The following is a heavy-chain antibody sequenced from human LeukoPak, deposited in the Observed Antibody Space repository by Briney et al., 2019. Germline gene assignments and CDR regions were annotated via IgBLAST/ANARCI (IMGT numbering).Heavy chain of an antibody. CDR1: GFTFSSYA. V-gene: IGHV3-30-3*01. CDR2: ISYDGSNK. J-gene: IGHJ4*02. CDR3: ARDRREQTGTRELVFGY. D-gene: IGHD1-7*01. Sequence: GGSLRLSCAASGFTFSSYAMHWVRQAPGKGLEWVAVISYDGSNKYYADSVKGRFTISRDNSKNTLYLQMNSLRAEDTAVYYCARDRREQTGTRELVFGYXXQGTLVTVSS.